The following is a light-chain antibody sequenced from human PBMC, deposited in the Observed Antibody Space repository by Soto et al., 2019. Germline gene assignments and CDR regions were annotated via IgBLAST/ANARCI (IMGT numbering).Light chain of an antibody. CDR1: QGVSSSY. Sequence: EIVLTQSPGTLYLSPWERATLSCVAGQGVSSSYLAWYQRKPGQAPRLLIYAASTRATGIPDRFSGSGSGTDFTLTISRLEPEDFATYYCQQANSFPITFGQGTRLEI. CDR2: AAS. J-gene: IGKJ5*01. V-gene: IGKV3-20*01. CDR3: QQANSFPIT.